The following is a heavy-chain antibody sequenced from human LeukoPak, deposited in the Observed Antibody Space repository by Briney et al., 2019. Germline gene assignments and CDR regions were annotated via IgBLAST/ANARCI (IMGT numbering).Heavy chain of an antibody. CDR1: GFTFSDYY. D-gene: IGHD3-22*01. CDR3: AKDCHDSGRNHNFDAFDI. CDR2: ISWNSGSI. J-gene: IGHJ3*02. Sequence: GGSLRLSCAASGFTFSDYYMSWIRQAPGKGLEWVSGISWNSGSIGYADSVKGRFTISRDNAKNSLYLQMNSLRAEDMALYYCAKDCHDSGRNHNFDAFDIWGQGTMVTVSS. V-gene: IGHV3-9*03.